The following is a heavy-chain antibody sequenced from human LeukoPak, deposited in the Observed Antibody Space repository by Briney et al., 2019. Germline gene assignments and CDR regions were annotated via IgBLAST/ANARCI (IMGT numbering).Heavy chain of an antibody. CDR2: ISHNSNYI. CDR3: ARDQVSGSLSYYFDY. CDR1: GFTFSSYG. V-gene: IGHV3-21*04. D-gene: IGHD3-10*01. J-gene: IGHJ4*02. Sequence: GGSLRLSCAASGFTFSSYGMHWVRQAPGKGLEWVSSISHNSNYIYYADSVKGRFTISRDNSKNTLYLQMNSLRAEDTAVYYCARDQVSGSLSYYFDYWGQGTLVTVSS.